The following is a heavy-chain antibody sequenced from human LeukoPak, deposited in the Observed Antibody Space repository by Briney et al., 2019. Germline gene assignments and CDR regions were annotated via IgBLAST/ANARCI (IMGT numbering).Heavy chain of an antibody. D-gene: IGHD3-16*01. CDR2: ISSSSSTI. CDR3: ATSLAGGDY. CDR1: GFSLSAYW. Sequence: PGGSLRLSCAASGFSLSAYWMTWVRQAPGKGLEWVSYISSSSSTIYYADSVKGRFTISRDNAKNSLYLQMNSLRAEDTAVYYCATSLAGGDYWGQGTLVTVSS. J-gene: IGHJ4*02. V-gene: IGHV3-48*04.